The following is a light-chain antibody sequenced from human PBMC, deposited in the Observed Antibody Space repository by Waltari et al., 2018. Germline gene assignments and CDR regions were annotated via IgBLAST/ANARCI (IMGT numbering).Light chain of an antibody. CDR2: YST. Sequence: SYALIQPPSVSVAPGDTSRTTCWVNNIRRYSLPWYQQKPGQAPVLVIYYSTDRPSGIPERFSGSNSGNTATLTINRVEAGDEADYYCQVWDSSSDHPFGGGTKLTVL. CDR3: QVWDSSSDHP. CDR1: NIRRYS. J-gene: IGLJ2*01. V-gene: IGLV3-21*04.